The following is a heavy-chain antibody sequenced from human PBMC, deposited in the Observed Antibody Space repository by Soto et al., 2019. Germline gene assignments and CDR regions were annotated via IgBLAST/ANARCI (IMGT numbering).Heavy chain of an antibody. D-gene: IGHD2-2*01. J-gene: IGHJ4*02. CDR1: GYTFTSYG. CDR2: ISAYNGNT. V-gene: IGHV1-18*01. CDR3: ARVRLWSTSYCDY. Sequence: QVQLVQSGAEVKKPGASVKVSCKASGYTFTSYGISWVRQAPGQGLEWMGWISAYNGNTNYAQKLQGRVTMTTDTXTSTAYRERRSLRSDDTAVYYCARVRLWSTSYCDYWGQGTLVTVSS.